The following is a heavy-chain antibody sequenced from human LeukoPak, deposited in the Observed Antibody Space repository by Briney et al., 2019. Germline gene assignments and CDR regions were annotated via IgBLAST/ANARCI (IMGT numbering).Heavy chain of an antibody. D-gene: IGHD3-22*01. Sequence: SETLSLTCAVSGYSISGGYYWGWIRQPPGKGLEWIGSIYHTGSTYYNPSLQSRVTISLDSPKNQFSLKLTSVTAADTAVYYCASGGTAVVMALTYYFDTWGQGTPVTVSS. CDR3: ASGGTAVVMALTYYFDT. J-gene: IGHJ4*02. CDR1: GYSISGGYY. V-gene: IGHV4-38-2*01. CDR2: IYHTGST.